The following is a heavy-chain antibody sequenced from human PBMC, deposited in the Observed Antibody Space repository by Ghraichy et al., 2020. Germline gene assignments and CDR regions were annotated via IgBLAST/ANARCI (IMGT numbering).Heavy chain of an antibody. D-gene: IGHD3-3*01. J-gene: IGHJ6*03. Sequence: GGSLRLSCAASGFTFSNFWMSWVRQAPGKGLEWVANMKPDGSEKYYVDSVKGRFTVSRDNAKNSLFLQMNSLRAEDTAVYYCVRIRVNWSAKYYYMDVWGNGTTVTVSS. V-gene: IGHV3-7*03. CDR2: MKPDGSEK. CDR1: GFTFSNFW. CDR3: VRIRVNWSAKYYYMDV.